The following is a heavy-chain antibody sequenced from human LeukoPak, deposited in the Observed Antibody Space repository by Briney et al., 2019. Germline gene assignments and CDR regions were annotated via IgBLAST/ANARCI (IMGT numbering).Heavy chain of an antibody. CDR1: GFTFSSYS. D-gene: IGHD3-9*01. V-gene: IGHV3-21*01. CDR3: ARARYYDILTGYADCYYYGMDV. Sequence: TGGSLRLSCAASGFTFSSYSMNWVRQAPGKGLEWVSSISSSSSYIYYADSVKGRFTISRDNAKNSLYLQMNSLRAEDTAVYYCARARYYDILTGYADCYYYGMDVWGQGTTVTVSS. CDR2: ISSSSSYI. J-gene: IGHJ6*02.